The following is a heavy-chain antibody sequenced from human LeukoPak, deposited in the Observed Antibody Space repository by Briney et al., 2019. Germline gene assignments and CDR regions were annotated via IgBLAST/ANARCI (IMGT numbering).Heavy chain of an antibody. J-gene: IGHJ5*02. D-gene: IGHD2-15*01. Sequence: GASVKVSCKASGYTFTSYGISWVRQAPGQGLEWMGWISAYNGNTNYAQKLQGRVTMTTDTSTSTAYMELRSLRSDDTAVYYCARDRDLGYCSGGSCYGNWFDPWGQGTLVTVSS. CDR2: ISAYNGNT. CDR3: ARDRDLGYCSGGSCYGNWFDP. CDR1: GYTFTSYG. V-gene: IGHV1-18*01.